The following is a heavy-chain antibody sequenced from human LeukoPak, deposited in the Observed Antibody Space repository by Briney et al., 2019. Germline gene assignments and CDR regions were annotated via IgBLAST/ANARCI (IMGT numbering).Heavy chain of an antibody. D-gene: IGHD3-10*01. CDR1: GFTFSSYA. CDR3: ARDSTLSHYYGSGSARFDP. J-gene: IGHJ5*02. V-gene: IGHV3-48*03. Sequence: GGSLRLSCAASGFTFSSYAMSWVRQAPGKGLEWVSYISSSGSTIYYADSVKGRFTISRDNAKNSLYLQMNSLRAEDTAVYYCARDSTLSHYYGSGSARFDPWGQGTLVTVSS. CDR2: ISSSGSTI.